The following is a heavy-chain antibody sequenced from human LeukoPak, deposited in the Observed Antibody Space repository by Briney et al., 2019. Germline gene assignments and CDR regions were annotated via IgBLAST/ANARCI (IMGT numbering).Heavy chain of an antibody. J-gene: IGHJ6*03. CDR2: IYTSGST. V-gene: IGHV4-4*07. CDR3: ARSVKGYYYYYMDV. Sequence: SETLSLTCTVSGGSISSYYWSWIRQPPGKGLESIGRIYTSGSTNYNPSLKSRVTMSVDTSKNQFSLKLSSVTAADTAVYYCARSVKGYYYYYMDVWGKGTTVTVSS. CDR1: GGSISSYY. D-gene: IGHD4-23*01.